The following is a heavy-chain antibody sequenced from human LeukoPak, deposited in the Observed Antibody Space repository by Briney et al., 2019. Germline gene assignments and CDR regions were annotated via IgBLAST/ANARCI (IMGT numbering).Heavy chain of an antibody. V-gene: IGHV3-72*01. CDR2: SRTKANSYTT. CDR1: XXXXSXXX. J-gene: IGHJ3*02. CDR3: VRGRNSFDI. Sequence: GGSLRLSXAAXXXXXSXXXXXWVRXVPXXXXXWVGRSRTKANSYTTEYAASVRGRFTISRDASKDSLYLQMNSLKTEDTAVYYCVRGRNSFDIWGQGTMVTVSS.